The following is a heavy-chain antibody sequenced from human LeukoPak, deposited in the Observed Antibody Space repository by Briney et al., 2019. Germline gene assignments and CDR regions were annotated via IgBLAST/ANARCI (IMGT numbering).Heavy chain of an antibody. CDR3: TTDTWFGELIDY. CDR2: IKSKTDGGTT. J-gene: IGHJ4*02. D-gene: IGHD3-10*01. Sequence: PGGSLRLSCAASGFTFSNAWMSWVRQAPGKGLEWVGRIKSKTDGGTTDYAAPVKGRFTISRDDSKNTLYLQMNSLKTEDTAVYYCTTDTWFGELIDYWGQGTLVTVSS. V-gene: IGHV3-15*01. CDR1: GFTFSNAW.